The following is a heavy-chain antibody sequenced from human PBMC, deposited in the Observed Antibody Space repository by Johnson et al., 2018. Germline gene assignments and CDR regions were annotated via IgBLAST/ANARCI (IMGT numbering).Heavy chain of an antibody. Sequence: QVQLVQSGGGVVQPGRSLRLSCAASGFTFSSYAMHWVRQAPGKGLEWVAVISYDGSNKYYADSVKGRFTISRDNSKNTLYLQMNSLRAEDTAVYYCARDPAWDAFDVWGQGTMVTVSS. V-gene: IGHV3-30*04. J-gene: IGHJ3*01. D-gene: IGHD2-2*01. CDR2: ISYDGSNK. CDR1: GFTFSSYA. CDR3: ARDPAWDAFDV.